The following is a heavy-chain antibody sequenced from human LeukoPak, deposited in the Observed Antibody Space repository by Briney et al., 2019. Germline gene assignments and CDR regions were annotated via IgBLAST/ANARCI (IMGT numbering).Heavy chain of an antibody. CDR2: INPSGGST. Sequence: ASVKVSCKASGYTFTSYYMHWVRQAPGQGLEWMGIINPSGGSTSYAQKFQGRVTMTRDMSTSTVYMELSSLRSEDTAVYYCARDPKKPAYYDSSGYCWEGQHRGQGTLVTVSS. CDR1: GYTFTSYY. J-gene: IGHJ1*01. CDR3: ARDPKKPAYYDSSGYCWEGQH. V-gene: IGHV1-46*01. D-gene: IGHD3-22*01.